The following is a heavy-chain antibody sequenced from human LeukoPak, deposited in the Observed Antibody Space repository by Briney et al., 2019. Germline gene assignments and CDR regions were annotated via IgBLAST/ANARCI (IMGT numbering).Heavy chain of an antibody. CDR1: GFTFSSYG. CDR2: ISYDGSNK. V-gene: IGHV3-30*18. J-gene: IGHJ6*02. Sequence: PGGSLRLSCAASGFTFSSYGMHWVRQAPGKGLEWVAVISYDGSNKYYADSVKGRFTISRDNSKNTLYLQMNSLRAEDTAVYYCAKDGQEVLPYYYGMDVWGQGTTVTVSS. CDR3: AKDGQEVLPYYYGMDV.